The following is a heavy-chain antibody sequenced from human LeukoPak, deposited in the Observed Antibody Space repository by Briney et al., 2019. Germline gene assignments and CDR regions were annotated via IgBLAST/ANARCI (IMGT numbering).Heavy chain of an antibody. CDR2: VNPNSGGT. D-gene: IGHD4-23*01. V-gene: IGHV1-2*02. Sequence: ASVKVSCKSSGYPFIGYYINWVRQAPGQGLEWMGWVNPNSGGTNSAKKLQGRVTMTRDTSLSTAYMEVSSLRSDDTAVYYCARELGGDYGSNSGDDYWGQGTLVTVSS. J-gene: IGHJ4*02. CDR3: ARELGGDYGSNSGDDY. CDR1: GYPFIGYY.